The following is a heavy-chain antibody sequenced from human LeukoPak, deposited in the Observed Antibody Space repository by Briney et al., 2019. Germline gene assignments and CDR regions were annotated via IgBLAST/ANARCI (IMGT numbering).Heavy chain of an antibody. Sequence: ASVKVSCKASGYTFTIYGLAWVRQAPGQGLEWMGWISAYNGNTNYAQKLQGRVTMTTDTSTSTAYMELRSLRSDDTAVYYCARDSCSSTSCYRDLDYWGQGTLVTVSS. CDR1: GYTFTIYG. J-gene: IGHJ4*02. CDR2: ISAYNGNT. D-gene: IGHD2-2*01. V-gene: IGHV1-18*01. CDR3: ARDSCSSTSCYRDLDY.